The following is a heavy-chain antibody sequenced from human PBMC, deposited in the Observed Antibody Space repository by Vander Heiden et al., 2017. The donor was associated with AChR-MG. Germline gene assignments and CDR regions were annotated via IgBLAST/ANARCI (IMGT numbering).Heavy chain of an antibody. CDR1: GFDFSSYG. CDR3: AKVFSGYCSSTSCYGKYYYYGMDV. Sequence: QVQLVEPGGGVVQPGGSLRLSCAASGFDFSSYGMHWVRQAPGQGLEWVAFIRYDGSNKYYADSVKGRFTISRDNSKNTLYLQMNSLRAEDTAVYYCAKVFSGYCSSTSCYGKYYYYGMDVWGQGTTVTVSS. D-gene: IGHD2-2*01. CDR2: IRYDGSNK. V-gene: IGHV3-30*02. J-gene: IGHJ6*02.